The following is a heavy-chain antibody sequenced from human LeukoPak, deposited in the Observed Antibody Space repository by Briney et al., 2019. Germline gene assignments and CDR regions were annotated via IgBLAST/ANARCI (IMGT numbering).Heavy chain of an antibody. CDR1: GFTVSSNY. CDR2: IYSGGST. D-gene: IGHD3-10*01. V-gene: IGHV3-66*01. J-gene: IGHJ4*02. CDR3: AREGYYGSGSYFDY. Sequence: GGSLRLSCAASGFTVSSNYMSWVRQAPGKGLEWVSVIYSGGSTYYADSVKGRFTISRDNSKNTLYLQMNSLRAEDTAVYYCAREGYYGSGSYFDYWGQGTLVTVSS.